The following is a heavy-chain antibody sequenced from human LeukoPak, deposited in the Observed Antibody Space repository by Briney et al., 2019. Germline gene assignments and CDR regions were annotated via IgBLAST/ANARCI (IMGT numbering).Heavy chain of an antibody. CDR3: AREISVSDRFDP. CDR1: GGSLSTYY. D-gene: IGHD5/OR15-5a*01. Sequence: SETLSLTCTVSGGSLSTYYWSWIRQPPGKGLEWIGYIYYSGSTYYNPSLKSRVTISVDTSKNQFSLKLSSVTAADTAVYYCAREISVSDRFDPWGQGTLVTVSS. V-gene: IGHV4-30-4*08. CDR2: IYYSGST. J-gene: IGHJ5*02.